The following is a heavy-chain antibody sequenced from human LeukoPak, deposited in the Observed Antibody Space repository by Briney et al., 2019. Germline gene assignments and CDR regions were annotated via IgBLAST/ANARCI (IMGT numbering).Heavy chain of an antibody. D-gene: IGHD3-22*01. Sequence: GGSLRLSCAASGFTFSSYSFNWVRQAPGKGLEWVSSISSSSSYIYYADSVKGRFTISRDNAKNSLYLQMNSLRAEDTAVYYCARDMNYYDSSGSQHYGMDVWGQGTTVTVSS. V-gene: IGHV3-21*01. J-gene: IGHJ6*02. CDR1: GFTFSSYS. CDR2: ISSSSSYI. CDR3: ARDMNYYDSSGSQHYGMDV.